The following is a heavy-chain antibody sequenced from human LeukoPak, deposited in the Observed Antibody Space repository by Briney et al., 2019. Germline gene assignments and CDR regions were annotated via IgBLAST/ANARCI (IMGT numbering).Heavy chain of an antibody. CDR2: ISYDGSNE. CDR1: GFTFSSYA. Sequence: PGGSLRLSCAASGFTFSSYAMHWVRQAPGKGLEWVAVISYDGSNEYYADSVKGRFTISRDNSKNTLYLQMNSLRAEDTAVYYCAREDGLGFDYWGQGTLVTVSS. J-gene: IGHJ4*02. CDR3: AREDGLGFDY. V-gene: IGHV3-30-3*01. D-gene: IGHD2-8*01.